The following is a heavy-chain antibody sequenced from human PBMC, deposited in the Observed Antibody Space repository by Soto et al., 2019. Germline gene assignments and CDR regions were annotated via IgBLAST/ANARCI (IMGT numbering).Heavy chain of an antibody. CDR3: TRGGASFDF. V-gene: IGHV3-7*04. CDR2: INHGGSEK. Sequence: DVQVVESGGGLVQPGGSLRLSCSVSGFMFSGFWMNWVRQAPGKGLEWVANINHGGSEKNYVDSVEGRFTISRDNAKSPLFLQMNSLRAEDTAVYYCTRGGASFDFWGPGTLVTVSS. J-gene: IGHJ4*01. CDR1: GFMFSGFW. D-gene: IGHD2-15*01.